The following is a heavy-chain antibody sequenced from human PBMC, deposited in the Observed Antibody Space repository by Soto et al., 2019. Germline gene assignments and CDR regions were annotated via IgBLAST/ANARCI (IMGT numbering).Heavy chain of an antibody. Sequence: EVQLVETGGGLIQPGGSLRLSCAASGFTVSSNYMSWVRQAPGKGLEWLSVIYSGGSTYYADSVKGRFTISRDNSKNTLDLQMNSLKAEDTAVYYCARMSGSRLFDYWGQGTLVTVSS. CDR2: IYSGGST. CDR3: ARMSGSRLFDY. V-gene: IGHV3-53*02. CDR1: GFTVSSNY. J-gene: IGHJ4*02. D-gene: IGHD5-12*01.